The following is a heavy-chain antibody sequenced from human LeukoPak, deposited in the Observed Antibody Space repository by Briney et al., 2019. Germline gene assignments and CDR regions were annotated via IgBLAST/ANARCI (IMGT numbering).Heavy chain of an antibody. J-gene: IGHJ6*02. D-gene: IGHD4-17*01. CDR1: EFTFSSYS. CDR2: INSDGSST. Sequence: PGGSLRLSCAASEFTFSSYSMNWVRQAPGKGLVWVSRINSDGSSTSYADSVKGRFTISRDNAKNTLYLQMNSLRAEDTAVYYCARVAYGDLLYYYYGMDVWGQGTTVTVSS. V-gene: IGHV3-74*01. CDR3: ARVAYGDLLYYYYGMDV.